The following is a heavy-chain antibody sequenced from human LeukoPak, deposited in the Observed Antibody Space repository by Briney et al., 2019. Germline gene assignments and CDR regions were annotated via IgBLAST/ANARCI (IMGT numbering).Heavy chain of an antibody. CDR3: VGNLQREHAFDF. V-gene: IGHV4-39*01. CDR1: GGSISSSGYY. CDR2: FYHSGST. J-gene: IGHJ4*02. D-gene: IGHD1-1*01. Sequence: SETLSLTCSVSGGSISSSGYYWAWIRQPPGKGLEWIVSFYHSGSTYYNPSLKSRVTISVDTSKSHFSLNLSSVTAADTAVYYCVGNLQREHAFDFWGQGTLVTVSS.